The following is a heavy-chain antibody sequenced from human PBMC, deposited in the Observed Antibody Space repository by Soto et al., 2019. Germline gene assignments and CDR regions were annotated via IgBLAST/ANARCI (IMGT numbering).Heavy chain of an antibody. CDR2: IIPIFGTA. D-gene: IGHD6-13*01. Sequence: ASVKVSCKASGGTFSSYAISWVRQAPGQGLEWMGGIIPIFGTANYAQKFQGRVTITADESTSTAYMELSSLRSEDTAVYYCAREAGYRSSCEVWGQGTTVTVSS. V-gene: IGHV1-69*13. J-gene: IGHJ6*02. CDR3: AREAGYRSSCEV. CDR1: GGTFSSYA.